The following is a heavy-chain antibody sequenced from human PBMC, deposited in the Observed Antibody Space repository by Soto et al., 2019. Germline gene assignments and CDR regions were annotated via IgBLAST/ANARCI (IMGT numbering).Heavy chain of an antibody. Sequence: GAAVQVSCKACGYTVTSYYLHWVGQPPAKGLEGMGIINPSGGSTSYAHKFHGRVTMTRDTSTSTVYMELSSLRSEETAVYYCARTRTISSRGSYYGMDVWGQGTTVTVSS. J-gene: IGHJ6*02. D-gene: IGHD3-3*01. V-gene: IGHV1-46*01. CDR2: INPSGGST. CDR1: GYTVTSYY. CDR3: ARTRTISSRGSYYGMDV.